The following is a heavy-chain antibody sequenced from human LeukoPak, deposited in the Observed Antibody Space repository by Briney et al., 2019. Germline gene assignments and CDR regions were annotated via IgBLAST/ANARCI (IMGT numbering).Heavy chain of an antibody. J-gene: IGHJ5*02. CDR1: GFTFSSYS. D-gene: IGHD1-7*01. CDR3: ARDCVINWNFCEGFDP. V-gene: IGHV3-21*01. CDR2: ISSSSSYI. Sequence: GGSLRLSCAASGFTFSSYSMNWVRQAPGKGLEWVSSISSSSSYIYYADSVKGRFTISRDNAKNSLYLQMNSLRAEDTAVYYCARDCVINWNFCEGFDPWGQGTLVTVSS.